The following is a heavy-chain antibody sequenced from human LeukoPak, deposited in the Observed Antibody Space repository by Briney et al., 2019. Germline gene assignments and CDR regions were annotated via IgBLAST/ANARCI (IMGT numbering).Heavy chain of an antibody. Sequence: SVKVSCKASGGTFSSYAISWVRQAPGQGLEWMGGIIPIFGTANYAQKFQGRVTITTGESTSTAYMELSSLRSEDTAVYYCARGQINYDSSGYYYGYFQHWGQGTLVTVSS. V-gene: IGHV1-69*05. CDR3: ARGQINYDSSGYYYGYFQH. CDR1: GGTFSSYA. D-gene: IGHD3-22*01. CDR2: IIPIFGTA. J-gene: IGHJ1*01.